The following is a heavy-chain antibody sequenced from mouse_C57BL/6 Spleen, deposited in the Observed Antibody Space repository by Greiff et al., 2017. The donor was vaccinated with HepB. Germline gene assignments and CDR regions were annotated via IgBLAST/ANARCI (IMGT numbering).Heavy chain of an antibody. V-gene: IGHV1-59*01. CDR1: GYTFTSYW. CDR3: ARSPITTVVASFDY. J-gene: IGHJ2*01. CDR2: IDPSDSYT. Sequence: QVQLKQPGAELVRPGTSVKLSCKASGYTFTSYWMHWVKQRPGQGLEWIGVIDPSDSYTNYNQKFKGKATLTVDTSSSTAYMQLSSLTSEDSAVYYCARSPITTVVASFDYWGQGTTLTVSS. D-gene: IGHD1-1*01.